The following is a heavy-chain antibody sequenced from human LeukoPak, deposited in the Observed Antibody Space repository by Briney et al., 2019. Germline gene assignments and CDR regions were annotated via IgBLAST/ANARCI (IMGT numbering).Heavy chain of an antibody. V-gene: IGHV3-7*01. CDR2: IKQDGSEK. Sequence: GGSLRLSCAASRFTFSSYWMSWVRQAPGKGLEWVANIKQDGSEKYYVDSVKGRFTISRDNAKNSLYLQMNSLRAEDTAVYYCARAPRVLLWFGEFSEWGQGTLVTVSS. CDR3: ARAPRVLLWFGEFSE. J-gene: IGHJ4*02. CDR1: RFTFSSYW. D-gene: IGHD3-10*01.